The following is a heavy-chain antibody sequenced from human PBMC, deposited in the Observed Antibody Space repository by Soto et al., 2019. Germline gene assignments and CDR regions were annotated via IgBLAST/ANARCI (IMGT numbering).Heavy chain of an antibody. V-gene: IGHV4-30-4*01. D-gene: IGHD2-15*01. CDR1: GGSISSGDYY. J-gene: IGHJ5*02. CDR2: IYYSGST. CDR3: ARVGYCSGGSCYHPNWFDP. Sequence: QVQLQESGPGLVKPSQTLSLTCTVPGGSISSGDYYWSWIRQPPGKGLEWIGYIYYSGSTYYNPSLKSRVTISVDASKNQFSLKLSSVTAADTAVYYCARVGYCSGGSCYHPNWFDPWGQGTLVTVSS.